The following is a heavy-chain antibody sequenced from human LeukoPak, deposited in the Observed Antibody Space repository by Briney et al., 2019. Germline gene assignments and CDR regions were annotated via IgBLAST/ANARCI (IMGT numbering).Heavy chain of an antibody. V-gene: IGHV3-11*01. J-gene: IGHJ3*02. CDR2: ISSSGSTI. Sequence: GGSLRLSCAASGFTFSDYYMSWIRQAPGKGLEWVSYISSSGSTIYYADSVKGRFTISRDNAKNSLYLQMNSLRAEDTAVYYRARFDRLGVEDAFDIWGQGTMVTVSS. CDR3: ARFDRLGVEDAFDI. D-gene: IGHD3-10*01. CDR1: GFTFSDYY.